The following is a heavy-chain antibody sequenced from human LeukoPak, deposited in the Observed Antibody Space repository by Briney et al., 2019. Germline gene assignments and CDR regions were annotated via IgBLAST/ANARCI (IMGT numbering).Heavy chain of an antibody. CDR2: IDPSGGST. Sequence: ASVKVSCKASGYTFTRYYTHWVRQAPGQGLEWMGIIDPSGGSTSYAQKFQGRVTMTRGTSTSTVYMDLSSLRSEDTAVYYCARDKSGTTQGDSDYWGQGTLVTVSS. J-gene: IGHJ4*02. CDR1: GYTFTRYY. V-gene: IGHV1-46*01. D-gene: IGHD1-1*01. CDR3: ARDKSGTTQGDSDY.